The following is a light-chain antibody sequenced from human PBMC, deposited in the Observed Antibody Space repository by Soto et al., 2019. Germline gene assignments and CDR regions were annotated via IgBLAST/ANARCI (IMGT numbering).Light chain of an antibody. CDR2: DAS. V-gene: IGKV3-11*01. CDR1: QSVRRS. Sequence: EIVLTQSPATLSLSPGERATLSCRASQSVRRSLAWYQQHPGQAPRLLIYDASNGATGIPARFSGSGSGTDFTLTISSLEAKDFAVYYCQQRSNWPGTFGQGTKVEIK. CDR3: QQRSNWPGT. J-gene: IGKJ1*01.